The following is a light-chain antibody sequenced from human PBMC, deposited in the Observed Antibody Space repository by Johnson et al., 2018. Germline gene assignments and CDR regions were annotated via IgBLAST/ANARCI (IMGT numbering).Light chain of an antibody. CDR2: ENN. Sequence: QSVLTQPPSVSAAPGQKVTISCSGSSSNIGNNYVSWYQQLPGTAPKLLIYENNKRPSGIPDRFYGSKSGTSATLGITGLQTGDEADDYCGTWDSSLSAGNVFGTGTKVTVL. CDR3: GTWDSSLSAGNV. CDR1: SSNIGNNY. J-gene: IGLJ1*01. V-gene: IGLV1-51*02.